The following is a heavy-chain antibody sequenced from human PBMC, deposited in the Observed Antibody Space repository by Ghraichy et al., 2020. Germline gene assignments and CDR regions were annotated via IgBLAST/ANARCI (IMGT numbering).Heavy chain of an antibody. CDR2: ISGSGGST. CDR3: ASHIYGSGSSGPFDY. V-gene: IGHV3-23*01. Sequence: GGSLRLSCAASGFTFSSYAMSWVRQAPGKGLEWVSAISGSGGSTYYADSVKGRFTISRDNSKNTLYLQMNSLRAEDTAVYYCASHIYGSGSSGPFDYWGQGTLVTVSS. D-gene: IGHD3-10*01. CDR1: GFTFSSYA. J-gene: IGHJ4*02.